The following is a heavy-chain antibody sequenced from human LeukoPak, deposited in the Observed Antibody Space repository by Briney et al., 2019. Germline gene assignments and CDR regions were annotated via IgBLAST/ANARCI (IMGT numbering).Heavy chain of an antibody. V-gene: IGHV3-23*01. CDR1: GFIFSSYA. Sequence: GGSLRLSCAVSGFIFSSYAMTWVRQAPGKGLEWVSTISTSGGSTYYADSVKGRFTISRDNSDNTLYLQMNSLRAGDTAVYYCAKRDAGGWGQGTLVTVSS. CDR2: ISTSGGST. D-gene: IGHD3-10*01. CDR3: AKRDAGG. J-gene: IGHJ4*02.